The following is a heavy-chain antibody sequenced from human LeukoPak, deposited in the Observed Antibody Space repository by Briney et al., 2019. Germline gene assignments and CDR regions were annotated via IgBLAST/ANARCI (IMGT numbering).Heavy chain of an antibody. V-gene: IGHV3-21*01. CDR2: ISSSSSYI. Sequence: PGGSLRLSCAASGFTFSSYSMNWVRQAPGRGLEWVSSISSSSSYIYYADSVKGRFTISRDNAKNSLYLQMNSLRAEDTAVYYCARFGGGYGMDVWGQGTTVTVSS. CDR1: GFTFSSYS. CDR3: ARFGGGYGMDV. D-gene: IGHD2-15*01. J-gene: IGHJ6*02.